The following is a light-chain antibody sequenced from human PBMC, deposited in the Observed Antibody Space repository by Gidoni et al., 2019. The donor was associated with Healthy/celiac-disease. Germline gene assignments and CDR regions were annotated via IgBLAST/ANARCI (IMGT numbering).Light chain of an antibody. CDR3: QQYGSSSWT. J-gene: IGKJ1*01. Sequence: EIVLTQSPGTLSLSPGERATLSCRASQSVSSSYLAWYQQKPGQAPRLLIYGASSRATGIPDRFSGSGSGTDFTLTISRLEPEDFAVYYCQQYGSSSWTFXHXTKVEIK. V-gene: IGKV3-20*01. CDR1: QSVSSSY. CDR2: GAS.